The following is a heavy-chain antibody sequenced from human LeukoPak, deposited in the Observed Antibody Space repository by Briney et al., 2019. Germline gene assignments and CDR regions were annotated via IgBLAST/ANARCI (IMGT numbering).Heavy chain of an antibody. CDR1: GGTFSSYA. Sequence: GASVKVSCKASGGTFSSYAISWVRQAPGQGLEWTGGIIPIFGTANYAQKFQGRVTITADESTSTAYMELSSLRSEDTAVYYCARDHRFLEWYQFDYWGQGTLVTVSS. J-gene: IGHJ4*02. D-gene: IGHD3-3*01. CDR2: IIPIFGTA. V-gene: IGHV1-69*13. CDR3: ARDHRFLEWYQFDY.